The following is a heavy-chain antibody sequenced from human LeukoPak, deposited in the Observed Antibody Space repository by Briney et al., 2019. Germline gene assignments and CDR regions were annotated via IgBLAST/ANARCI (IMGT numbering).Heavy chain of an antibody. CDR2: ISSSSDYI. CDR3: ARGGTIAVKDNYYYYYYMDV. V-gene: IGHV3-21*04. D-gene: IGHD6-19*01. CDR1: GFTFSSYS. Sequence: GGSLRLSCAASGFTFSSYSFNWVRQAPGKGLEWVSSISSSSDYIYYADSVKGRFTISRDNAKNSLYLQMNSLRAEDTAVYYCARGGTIAVKDNYYYYYYMDVWGKGTTVTISS. J-gene: IGHJ6*03.